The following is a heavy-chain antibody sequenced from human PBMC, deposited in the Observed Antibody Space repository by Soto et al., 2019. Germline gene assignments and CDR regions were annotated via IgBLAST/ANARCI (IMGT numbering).Heavy chain of an antibody. CDR1: GGSISSYY. CDR2: IYYSGST. Sequence: SETLSLTCTVSGGSISSYYWTWIRQPPGKGLEWIGYIYYSGSTNYNPSLKNRVIISVDTSKNQFSLKLKSVTAADTAVYYCAREGSGPFDYWGQGNLVTVSS. CDR3: AREGSGPFDY. J-gene: IGHJ4*02. V-gene: IGHV4-59*01. D-gene: IGHD3-3*01.